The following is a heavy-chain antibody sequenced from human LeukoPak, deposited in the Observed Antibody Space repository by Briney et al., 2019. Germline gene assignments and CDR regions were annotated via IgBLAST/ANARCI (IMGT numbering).Heavy chain of an antibody. Sequence: GASVKVSCKASGYTFTSYDINWVRQAPGQGLEWMGWINPNSGGTNYAQKFQGRVTMTRDTSISTAYMELSRLRSDDTAVYYCARGYYGSGSYYLPYYYYYYMDVWGKGTTVTVSS. CDR3: ARGYYGSGSYYLPYYYYYYMDV. V-gene: IGHV1-2*02. D-gene: IGHD3-10*01. J-gene: IGHJ6*03. CDR1: GYTFTSYD. CDR2: INPNSGGT.